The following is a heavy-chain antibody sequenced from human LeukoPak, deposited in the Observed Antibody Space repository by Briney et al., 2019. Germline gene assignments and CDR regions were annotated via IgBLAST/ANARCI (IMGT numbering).Heavy chain of an antibody. Sequence: KPGGSLRLSCAASGFTFSDYYMSWIRQAPGKGLEWVSYISSSGSTIYYADSVKGRFTISRDNAKNSLYLQMNSLRAEDTAVYYCAREWLLPPYYYYYGMDVWGQGTTVTVSS. V-gene: IGHV3-11*01. CDR3: AREWLLPPYYYYYGMDV. CDR2: ISSSGSTI. D-gene: IGHD3-22*01. CDR1: GFTFSDYY. J-gene: IGHJ6*02.